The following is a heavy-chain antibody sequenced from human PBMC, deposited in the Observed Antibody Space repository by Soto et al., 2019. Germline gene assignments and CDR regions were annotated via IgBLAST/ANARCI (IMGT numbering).Heavy chain of an antibody. V-gene: IGHV2-5*02. CDR1: GFSLSTSGVG. CDR2: IYWDDDK. CDR3: AHSPYSSSSYYVDY. Sequence: QITLKESGPTLVKPTQTLTLTCTFSGFSLSTSGVGVGWIRQPPGKALEWLALIYWDDDKRDSPFLKSRLTIXKXTXXNPVVLTMTTMDPVDTATYYCAHSPYSSSSYYVDYWGQGTLVTVSS. D-gene: IGHD6-6*01. J-gene: IGHJ4*02.